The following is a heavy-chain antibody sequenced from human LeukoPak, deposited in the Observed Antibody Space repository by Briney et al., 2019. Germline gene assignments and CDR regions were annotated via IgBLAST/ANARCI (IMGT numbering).Heavy chain of an antibody. CDR1: GGTFSRYA. J-gene: IGHJ5*02. V-gene: IGHV1-69*04. CDR2: INPILGIA. Sequence: SVKVSCQASGGTFSRYAISWVRPAPGQGLEWMGRINPILGIANFAQKFQGRVTITADKSTSTAYMELSSLRSEDTPVYYCARERKGYRYGWFDPWGQGTLV. D-gene: IGHD5-18*01. CDR3: ARERKGYRYGWFDP.